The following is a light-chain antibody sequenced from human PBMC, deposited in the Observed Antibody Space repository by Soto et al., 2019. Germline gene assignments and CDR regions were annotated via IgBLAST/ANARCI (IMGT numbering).Light chain of an antibody. CDR1: SGINVGTYR. Sequence: QAVVTQPASLSASPGASASLTCTLRSGINVGTYRIYWYQQKPGSPPQYLLRYNSDSDKQQGSGVPSRFSGSKDASANAGILLISGLQSEDEADYYCMIWHSTAYVFGSGTQLTVL. V-gene: IGLV5-45*01. CDR2: YNSDSDK. J-gene: IGLJ1*01. CDR3: MIWHSTAYV.